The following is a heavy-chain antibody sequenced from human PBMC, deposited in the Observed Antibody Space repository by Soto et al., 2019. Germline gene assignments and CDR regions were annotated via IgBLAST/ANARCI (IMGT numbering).Heavy chain of an antibody. CDR2: ISSSSSYI. Sequence: GGSLRLSCAASGFTFSSYSMNWVRQAPGKGLEWVSSISSSSSYIYYAGSVKGRFTISRDNAKNSLYLQMNSLRAEDTAVYYCARRYCSSTSCYLGMDVWGQGTTVTVSS. V-gene: IGHV3-21*01. CDR3: ARRYCSSTSCYLGMDV. J-gene: IGHJ6*02. D-gene: IGHD2-2*01. CDR1: GFTFSSYS.